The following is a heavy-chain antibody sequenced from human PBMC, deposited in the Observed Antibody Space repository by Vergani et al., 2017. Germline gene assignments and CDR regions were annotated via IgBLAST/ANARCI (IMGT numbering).Heavy chain of an antibody. CDR3: AREGGFWSGVPSNYYMDV. D-gene: IGHD3-3*01. Sequence: QLQLQESGPGLVKPSETLSLTCTVSGGSISSSSYYWGWIRQPPGKGLEWIGSIYYSGSTYYNPSLKSRVTISVDTSKNQFSLNLSSVTAAATAVYYCAREGGFWSGVPSNYYMDVWGKGTTVTVSS. V-gene: IGHV4-39*02. CDR1: GGSISSSSYY. CDR2: IYYSGST. J-gene: IGHJ6*03.